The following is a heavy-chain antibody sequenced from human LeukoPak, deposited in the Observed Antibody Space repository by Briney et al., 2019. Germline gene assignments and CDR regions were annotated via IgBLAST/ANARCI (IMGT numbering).Heavy chain of an antibody. CDR1: GYTFTSYD. V-gene: IGHV1-8*01. D-gene: IGHD6-13*01. Sequence: ASVKVSCKASGYTFTSYDINWVRQATGQGLEWMGWMNPNSGKTGYAQKFQGRVTMTTDTSTTTAYMELRSLRYDDTAVYYCARNAAASHDYWGQGTLVTVSS. CDR3: ARNAAASHDY. CDR2: MNPNSGKT. J-gene: IGHJ4*02.